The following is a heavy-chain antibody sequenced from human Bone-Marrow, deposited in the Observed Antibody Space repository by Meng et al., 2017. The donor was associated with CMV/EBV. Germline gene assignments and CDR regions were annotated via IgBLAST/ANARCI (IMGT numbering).Heavy chain of an antibody. V-gene: IGHV1-69*10. CDR2: IIPILGIA. J-gene: IGHJ3*02. Sequence: SVKVSCKASGGTFSSYAISWVRQAPGQGLEWMGGIIPILGIANYAQKFQGRVTITADKSTSTAYMELSSLRSEDTAVYYCARERGYNRHDAFAIWGQGTMVTVSS. CDR3: ARERGYNRHDAFAI. CDR1: GGTFSSYA. D-gene: IGHD5-24*01.